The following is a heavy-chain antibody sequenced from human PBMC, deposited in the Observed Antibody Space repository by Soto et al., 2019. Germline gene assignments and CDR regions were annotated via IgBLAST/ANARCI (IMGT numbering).Heavy chain of an antibody. V-gene: IGHV3-15*01. Sequence: GGSLRLSCAASGFTFSNAWMSWVRQAPGKGLEWVGRIKSKTDGGTTDYAAPVKGRFTISRDDSKNTLYLQMNSLKTEDTAVYYCTTLGGILWFGELYYFDYWGQGTLVTVSS. J-gene: IGHJ4*02. D-gene: IGHD3-10*01. CDR3: TTLGGILWFGELYYFDY. CDR2: IKSKTDGGTT. CDR1: GFTFSNAW.